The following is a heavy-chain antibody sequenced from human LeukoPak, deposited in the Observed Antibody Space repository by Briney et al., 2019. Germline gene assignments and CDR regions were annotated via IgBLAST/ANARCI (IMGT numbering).Heavy chain of an antibody. CDR3: ARDAGYGDPYFIY. Sequence: SETLSLTCTVSGGSISSYYWNWIWQPPGKGLEWIGYIYYSGSTNYNPSLKSRVTISVDTSKIQFSLRLRSVTAADTAVYYCARDAGYGDPYFIYWGQGTLVTVSS. CDR2: IYYSGST. CDR1: GGSISSYY. J-gene: IGHJ4*02. D-gene: IGHD4-17*01. V-gene: IGHV4-59*01.